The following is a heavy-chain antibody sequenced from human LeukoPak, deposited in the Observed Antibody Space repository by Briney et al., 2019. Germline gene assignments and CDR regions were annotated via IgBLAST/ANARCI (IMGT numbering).Heavy chain of an antibody. CDR2: IIPIFGIA. Sequence: SVKVSCKASGGTFSSYAISWVRQAPGQGLEWMGRIIPIFGIANYAQKFQGRVTITADKSSSTAYMELSSLRSEDTAVYYCARDPEIYGDYVYFDYWGQGTLVTVSS. D-gene: IGHD4-17*01. J-gene: IGHJ4*02. V-gene: IGHV1-69*04. CDR1: GGTFSSYA. CDR3: ARDPEIYGDYVYFDY.